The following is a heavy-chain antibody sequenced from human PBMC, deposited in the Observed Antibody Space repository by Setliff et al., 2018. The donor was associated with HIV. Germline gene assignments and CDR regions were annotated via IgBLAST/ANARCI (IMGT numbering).Heavy chain of an antibody. J-gene: IGHJ6*02. CDR2: INNSGTT. CDR3: ARDRQISAAGRSNYYYGMDV. D-gene: IGHD6-13*01. V-gene: IGHV3-53*01. Sequence: TGGSLRLSCAASGFTVSSNFMTWVRQAPGKGLEWVSVINNSGTTKYADSVKGRFTISRDNSKNTVFLQMNSLRADDTAVYYCARDRQISAAGRSNYYYGMDVWGQGTTVTVSS. CDR1: GFTVSSNF.